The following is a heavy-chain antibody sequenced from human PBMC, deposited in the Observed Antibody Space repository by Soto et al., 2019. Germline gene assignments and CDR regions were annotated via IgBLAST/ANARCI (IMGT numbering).Heavy chain of an antibody. D-gene: IGHD4-17*01. CDR1: GFTFSSYA. CDR3: AKDQLGRADYGDSSPVDY. J-gene: IGHJ4*02. CDR2: ISGSGGST. V-gene: IGHV3-23*01. Sequence: EVQLLESGGGLVQPGGSLRLSCAASGFTFSSYAMSWVRQAPGKGLEWVSAISGSGGSTYYADSVKGRFTISRDNSKNTLYLQMNSLRAEDTAVYYCAKDQLGRADYGDSSPVDYWGQGTLVTVSS.